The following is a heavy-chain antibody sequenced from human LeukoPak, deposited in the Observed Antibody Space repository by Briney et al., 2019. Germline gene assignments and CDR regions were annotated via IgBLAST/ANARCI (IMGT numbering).Heavy chain of an antibody. CDR3: AKILNPHAFDI. CDR2: VTANGGGT. Sequence: PGGSLRLSCAASGFTFDDYAMHWVRQAPGKGPEWVSYVTANGGGTYSADSVKGRFVISRDNSKNSLYLQMNILRPEDTALYYCAKILNPHAFDIWGQGTMVTVSS. CDR1: GFTFDDYA. D-gene: IGHD1-14*01. V-gene: IGHV3-43*02. J-gene: IGHJ3*02.